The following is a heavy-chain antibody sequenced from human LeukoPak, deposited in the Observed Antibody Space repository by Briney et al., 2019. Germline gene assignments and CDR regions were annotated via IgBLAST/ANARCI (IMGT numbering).Heavy chain of an antibody. D-gene: IGHD1-1*01. Sequence: GRSLRLSCAASGFTFSSYGMHWVRQAPGKGLEWVAVISYDGSNKYYADSVKGRFTISRDNSKNTLYLQMNSLRAEDTAVYYCARSVTGTDVYFDYWGQGTLVTVSS. CDR2: ISYDGSNK. J-gene: IGHJ4*02. V-gene: IGHV3-30*03. CDR1: GFTFSSYG. CDR3: ARSVTGTDVYFDY.